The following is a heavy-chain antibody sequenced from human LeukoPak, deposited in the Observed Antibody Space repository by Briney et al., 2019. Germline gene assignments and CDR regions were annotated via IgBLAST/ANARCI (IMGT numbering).Heavy chain of an antibody. Sequence: ASVKVSCKASGYTFTSYGISWVRQAPRQGLEWMGWISAYNGNTNYAQKLQGRVTMTTDTSTSTAYMELRSLRSDDTAVYYCARMGLTMVRGGRYFDLWGRGTLVTVSS. CDR2: ISAYNGNT. V-gene: IGHV1-18*01. D-gene: IGHD3-10*01. CDR1: GYTFTSYG. CDR3: ARMGLTMVRGGRYFDL. J-gene: IGHJ2*01.